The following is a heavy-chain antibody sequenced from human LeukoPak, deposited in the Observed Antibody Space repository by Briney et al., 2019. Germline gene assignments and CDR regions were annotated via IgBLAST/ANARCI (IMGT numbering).Heavy chain of an antibody. Sequence: GGSLRLSCAASGFTFSSYWMSWVRQAPGKGLEWVANIKQDGSEKYYVDSVKGRFTISRDNAKNSLYLQMNSLRAEDTAVYYCARVVVTATGWYFDLWGRGTLVTVSS. V-gene: IGHV3-7*01. CDR3: ARVVVTATGWYFDL. CDR2: IKQDGSEK. D-gene: IGHD2-21*02. J-gene: IGHJ2*01. CDR1: GFTFSSYW.